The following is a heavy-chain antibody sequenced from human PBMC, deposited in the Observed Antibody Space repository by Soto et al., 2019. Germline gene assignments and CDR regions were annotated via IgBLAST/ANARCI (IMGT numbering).Heavy chain of an antibody. D-gene: IGHD4-4*01. V-gene: IGHV3-30*18. CDR3: VKEATVKIAHHFDY. Sequence: QVHLLESGGGVVQPGRSLRLSCAASGFTFSNYGMQWFRQAPGKGLEWVAVVSHDGTTQFYADSVKGRFIISRDNSENTVFLQMNSLRPEDTAVYDCVKEATVKIAHHFDYWGKGTLVTVSS. J-gene: IGHJ4*02. CDR2: VSHDGTTQ. CDR1: GFTFSNYG.